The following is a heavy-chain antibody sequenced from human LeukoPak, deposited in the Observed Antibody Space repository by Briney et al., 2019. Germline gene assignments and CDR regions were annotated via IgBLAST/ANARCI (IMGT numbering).Heavy chain of an antibody. Sequence: GGSLRLSCAASGVTFSSYSMSWVRQAPGKGLEWVSVIYSGGSTYYADSVKGRFTISRDNSKNTLYLQMNSLRAEDTAVYYCARDLRYYYGSGSYGYYYYYGMDVWGQGTTVTVSS. CDR3: ARDLRYYYGSGSYGYYYYYGMDV. V-gene: IGHV3-66*01. CDR2: IYSGGST. D-gene: IGHD3-10*01. J-gene: IGHJ6*02. CDR1: GVTFSSYS.